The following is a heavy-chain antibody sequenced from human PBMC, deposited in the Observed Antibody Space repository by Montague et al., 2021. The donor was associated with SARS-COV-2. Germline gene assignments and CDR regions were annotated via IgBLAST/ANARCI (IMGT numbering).Heavy chain of an antibody. J-gene: IGHJ4*02. CDR3: ARIHSSGWAYFFDY. CDR1: GGSLKNYY. D-gene: IGHD6-19*01. V-gene: IGHV4-59*01. CDR2: IDYSGST. Sequence: SETLSLTCSVSGGSLKNYYWSWIRQPPGKELEWMGYIDYSGSTNYNPSLRFRLTLSVDTSSNQFSLKLSSLTSADTAVYYCARIHSSGWAYFFDYWGQGTLVSVSS.